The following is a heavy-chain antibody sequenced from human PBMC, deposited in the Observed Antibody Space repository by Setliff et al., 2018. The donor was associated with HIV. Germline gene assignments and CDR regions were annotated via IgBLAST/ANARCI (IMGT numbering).Heavy chain of an antibody. CDR1: GGSISSSNW. CDR2: IYHSGST. V-gene: IGHV4-4*02. Sequence: PSETLSLTCAVSGGSISSSNWWSWVRQPPGKGLEWIGEIYHSGSTNYNPSLKSRVTISVDESKNQFSLKLSSVTAADTAVYYCARHGRHDWGAVAVFADYWGQGTLVTVSS. J-gene: IGHJ4*02. D-gene: IGHD6-19*01. CDR3: ARHGRHDWGAVAVFADY.